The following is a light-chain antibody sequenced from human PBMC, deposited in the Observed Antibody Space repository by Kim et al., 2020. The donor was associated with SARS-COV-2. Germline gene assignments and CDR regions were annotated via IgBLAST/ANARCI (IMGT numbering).Light chain of an antibody. Sequence: QSVLTQPPSVSGAPGQRVTISCTGSRSNIGADFDVHWYQQLPGTAPKLLIYLNDNRPSGVPDRFSGSKSDTSASLAITGLQAEDEADYYCQSYDRDLKGAVFGGGTKVTVL. CDR1: RSNIGADFD. J-gene: IGLJ3*02. CDR3: QSYDRDLKGAV. V-gene: IGLV1-40*01. CDR2: LND.